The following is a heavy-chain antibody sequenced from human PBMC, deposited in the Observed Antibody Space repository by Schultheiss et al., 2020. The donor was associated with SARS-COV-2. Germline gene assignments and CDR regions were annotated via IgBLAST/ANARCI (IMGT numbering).Heavy chain of an antibody. CDR2: ISSSSSYT. CDR3: ARDLGDGYNSQYFDL. D-gene: IGHD5-24*01. V-gene: IGHV3-21*05. J-gene: IGHJ2*01. CDR1: GFTFSSYS. Sequence: GGSLRLSCAASGFTFSSYSMNWVRQAPGKGLEWVSYISSSSSYTNYADSVKGRFTISRDNAKNSLYLQMNSLRAEDTAVYYCARDLGDGYNSQYFDLWGRGTLVTVSS.